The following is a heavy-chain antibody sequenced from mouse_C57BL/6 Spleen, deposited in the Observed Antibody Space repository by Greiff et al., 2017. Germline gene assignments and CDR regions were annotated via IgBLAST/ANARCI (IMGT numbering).Heavy chain of an antibody. J-gene: IGHJ2*01. CDR2: IYPGSGST. CDR1: GYTFTSYW. CDR3: AIYPLEDY. V-gene: IGHV1-55*01. Sequence: VQLQQPGAELVKPGASVKMSCKASGYTFTSYWMTWVKQRPGQGLEWIGDIYPGSGSTNDNEKFKSKATLTVDTSSSTAYMQLSILTSENSAVYYCAIYPLEDYWGQGTTLTVSS.